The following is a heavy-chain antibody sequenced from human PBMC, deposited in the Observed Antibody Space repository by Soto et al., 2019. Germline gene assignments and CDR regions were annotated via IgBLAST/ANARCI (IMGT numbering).Heavy chain of an antibody. CDR3: ARDMAVAGTDYYYGMDV. Sequence: GGSLRLSCAASGFTLSSYGMHWVRQAPGKGLEWVAVIWYDGSNKYYADSVKGRFTISRDNSKNTLYLQMNSLRAEDTAVYYCARDMAVAGTDYYYGMDVWGQGTTVTVSS. V-gene: IGHV3-33*01. CDR1: GFTLSSYG. J-gene: IGHJ6*02. D-gene: IGHD6-19*01. CDR2: IWYDGSNK.